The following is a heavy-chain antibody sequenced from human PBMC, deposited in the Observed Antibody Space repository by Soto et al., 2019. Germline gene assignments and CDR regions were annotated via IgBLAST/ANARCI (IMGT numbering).Heavy chain of an antibody. Sequence: SETLSLTCTVSGGSVSSGSYYWSWIRQPPGKGLEWIGYIYYSGSTNYDPSLKSRVTISVDTSKNQFSLKLSSVTAAAADVYYCERDLAVPLQTTAITTSGTKLTTHYYDSGKNYGMDVWGQGTTVTVSS. V-gene: IGHV4-61*01. CDR3: ERDLAVPLQTTAITTSGTKLTTHYYDSGKNYGMDV. CDR1: GGSVSSGSYY. D-gene: IGHD3-22*01. J-gene: IGHJ6*02. CDR2: IYYSGST.